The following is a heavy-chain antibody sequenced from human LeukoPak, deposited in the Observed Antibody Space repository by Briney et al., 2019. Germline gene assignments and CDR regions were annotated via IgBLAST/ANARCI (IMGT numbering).Heavy chain of an antibody. CDR1: GYTFTGYY. Sequence: ASVKVSCKASGYTFTGYYMHWVRQAPGQGLEWMGWINPNSGGTNYAQKFQGRVTMTRDTSISTANMELSRLRSDDTAVYYCARGMRYFDWLLRIDAFDIWGQGTMVTVSS. D-gene: IGHD3-9*01. CDR2: INPNSGGT. CDR3: ARGMRYFDWLLRIDAFDI. J-gene: IGHJ3*02. V-gene: IGHV1-2*02.